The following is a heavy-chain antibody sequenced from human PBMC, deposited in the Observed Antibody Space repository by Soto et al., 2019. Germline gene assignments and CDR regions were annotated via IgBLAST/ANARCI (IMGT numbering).Heavy chain of an antibody. D-gene: IGHD2-2*01. J-gene: IGHJ4*02. CDR2: ISYSGSS. V-gene: IGHV4-31*03. Sequence: QVQLQESGPGLVKPSQTLSLTCTVSGGSNIRDGYYWSWIRQHPGKALEWIAYISYSGSSYPNPSLMSRVTISADPSKNQLPLRLTSVTAAETAVYFCARATPAGSADFWGQGTLVTVSS. CDR3: ARATPAGSADF. CDR1: GGSNIRDGYY.